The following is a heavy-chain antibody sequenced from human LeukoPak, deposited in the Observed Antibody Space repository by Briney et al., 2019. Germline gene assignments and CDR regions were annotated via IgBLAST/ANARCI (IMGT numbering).Heavy chain of an antibody. CDR3: ARSRRRELLRTYFDY. Sequence: TGGSLRLSCAASGFTFSTYATHWVRQAPGKGLEWVAVISYDGSNKYYADSVKGRFTISRDNSKNTLYLQMNSLRAEDTAVYYCARSRRRELLRTYFDYWGQGTLVTVSS. CDR2: ISYDGSNK. V-gene: IGHV3-30*04. D-gene: IGHD1-26*01. CDR1: GFTFSTYA. J-gene: IGHJ4*02.